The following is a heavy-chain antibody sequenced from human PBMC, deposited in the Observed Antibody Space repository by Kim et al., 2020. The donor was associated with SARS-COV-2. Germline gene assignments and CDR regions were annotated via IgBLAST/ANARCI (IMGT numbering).Heavy chain of an antibody. CDR2: IYYSGST. D-gene: IGHD6-6*01. CDR1: GGSISSSSYY. Sequence: SETLSLTCTVSGGSISSSSYYWGWIRQPPGKGLEWIGSIYYSGSTYYNPSLKSRVTISVDTSKNQFSLKLSSVTAADTAVYYCARLPSLGIAARFELVWGQGTLVTVSS. CDR3: ARLPSLGIAARFELV. J-gene: IGHJ4*02. V-gene: IGHV4-39*01.